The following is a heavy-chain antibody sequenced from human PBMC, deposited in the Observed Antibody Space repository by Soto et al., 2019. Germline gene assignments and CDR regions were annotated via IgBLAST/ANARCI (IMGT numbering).Heavy chain of an antibody. CDR2: ISAYNGNT. V-gene: IGHV1-18*01. D-gene: IGHD3-22*01. J-gene: IGHJ6*02. CDR1: GYTFTSYA. Sequence: ASVKVSCKASGYTFTSYAMHWVRQAPGQRLEWMGWISAYNGNTNYAQKLQGRVTMTTDTSTSTAYMELRSLRSDDTAVYYCAGGNDSSGYYYVFLDGMDVWGQGTTVTVS. CDR3: AGGNDSSGYYYVFLDGMDV.